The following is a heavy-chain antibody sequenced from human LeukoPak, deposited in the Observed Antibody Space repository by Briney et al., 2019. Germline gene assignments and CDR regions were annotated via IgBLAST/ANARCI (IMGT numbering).Heavy chain of an antibody. V-gene: IGHV4-39*07. CDR1: GGSISSSSYY. J-gene: IGHJ4*02. D-gene: IGHD6-19*01. Sequence: SETLSLTCTVSGGSISSSSYYWGWIRQPPGKGLEWIGSIYYSGSTYYNPSLKSRVTISVDTSKNQFSLKLSSVTAADTAVYYCASVQRQWLATDYWGQGTLVTVSS. CDR3: ASVQRQWLATDY. CDR2: IYYSGST.